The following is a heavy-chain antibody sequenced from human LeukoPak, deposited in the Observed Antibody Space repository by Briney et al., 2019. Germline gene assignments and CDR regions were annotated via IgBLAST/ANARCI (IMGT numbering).Heavy chain of an antibody. D-gene: IGHD3-10*01. Sequence: GGSLRLSCAASGFTFSNSWMSWVRQAPGKGLEWVANIKQDGSERYYVDSVKGRFTISRDNAKNSLYLQMNSLRAEDTAVYYCASVRGSGSYQSLDYWGQGTLVTVSS. J-gene: IGHJ4*02. CDR3: ASVRGSGSYQSLDY. CDR1: GFTFSNSW. CDR2: IKQDGSER. V-gene: IGHV3-7*01.